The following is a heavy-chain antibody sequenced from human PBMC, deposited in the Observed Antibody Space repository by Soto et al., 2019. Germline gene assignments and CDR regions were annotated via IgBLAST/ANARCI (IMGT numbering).Heavy chain of an antibody. V-gene: IGHV4-30-4*01. CDR1: GGSISSADYY. Sequence: SETLSLTCTVSGGSISSADYYWSWIRQPPGKGLEWIGYIYYSGSTYYNPSLKSRVTISVDTSKNQFSLKLSSVTAADTAVYYCASSMVRGVIYWFDPWGQGTLVTVSS. CDR3: ASSMVRGVIYWFDP. D-gene: IGHD3-10*01. CDR2: IYYSGST. J-gene: IGHJ5*02.